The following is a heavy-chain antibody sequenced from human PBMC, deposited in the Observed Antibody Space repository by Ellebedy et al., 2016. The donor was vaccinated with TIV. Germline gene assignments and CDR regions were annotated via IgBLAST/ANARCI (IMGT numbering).Heavy chain of an antibody. J-gene: IGHJ6*02. V-gene: IGHV4-39*07. CDR3: ARDGHLYYGSGSYLDGMDV. CDR1: GGSISSSSYY. CDR2: IYHSGST. D-gene: IGHD3-10*01. Sequence: SETLSLXXTVSGGSISSSSYYWVWIRQPPGKGLEWIGSIYHSGSTYYNPSLKSRVTISVDTSKNQFSLKLSSVTAADTAVYYCARDGHLYYGSGSYLDGMDVWGQGTTVTVSS.